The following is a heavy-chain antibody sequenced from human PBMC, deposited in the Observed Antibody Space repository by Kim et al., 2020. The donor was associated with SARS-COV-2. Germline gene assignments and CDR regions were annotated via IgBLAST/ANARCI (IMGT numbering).Heavy chain of an antibody. CDR3: ARDLPGITANWFDP. V-gene: IGHV6-1*01. D-gene: IGHD1-20*01. Sequence: AVSVKSRITINPDTSKNQFSLQLNSVTPEDTAVYYCARDLPGITANWFDPWGQGTLVTVSS. J-gene: IGHJ5*02.